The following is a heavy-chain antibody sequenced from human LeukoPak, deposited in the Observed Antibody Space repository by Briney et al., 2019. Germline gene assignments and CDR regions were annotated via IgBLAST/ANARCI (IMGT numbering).Heavy chain of an antibody. V-gene: IGHV3-9*01. J-gene: IGHJ4*02. Sequence: GRSLRLSCAASGFTFDDYAMHWVRQAPGKGLEWVSGISWNSGSIGYADSVKGRFTISRDNAKNSLYLQMNSLRAEDTALYYCAKGYYDSSGPFDYWGQGTLVTVSS. CDR2: ISWNSGSI. D-gene: IGHD3-22*01. CDR1: GFTFDDYA. CDR3: AKGYYDSSGPFDY.